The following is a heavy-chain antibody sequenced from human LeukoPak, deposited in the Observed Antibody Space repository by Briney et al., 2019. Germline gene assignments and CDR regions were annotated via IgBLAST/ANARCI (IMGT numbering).Heavy chain of an antibody. D-gene: IGHD1-1*01. CDR3: AKGYDINYFDY. J-gene: IGHJ4*02. CDR2: IRGSGGST. CDR1: GFTFSSYA. V-gene: IGHV3-23*01. Sequence: PAGSLRLSCAASGFTFSSYAMSWVRQAPGKGLEWVSDIRGSGGSTYYADSVKGRFTISRDNSKNTLYLQMNSLRAEDTAVYYCAKGYDINYFDYRGQGTLVTVSS.